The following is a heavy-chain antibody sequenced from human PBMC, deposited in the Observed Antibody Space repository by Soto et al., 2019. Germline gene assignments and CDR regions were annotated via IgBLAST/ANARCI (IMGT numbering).Heavy chain of an antibody. Sequence: EVRLLESGGGLAQPGGSRRLSCAASGFTFSSSAMNWVRQAPGKGLEWVSSIRVGGGDTFYADSVRGRFTVSRDISRHTLYLRMNSLRAEDTAIYCCAKCSVGTVRTSGWCNWFDPWGQGTLVTVSS. D-gene: IGHD6-19*01. V-gene: IGHV3-23*01. CDR3: AKCSVGTVRTSGWCNWFDP. CDR1: GFTFSSSA. J-gene: IGHJ5*02. CDR2: IRVGGGDT.